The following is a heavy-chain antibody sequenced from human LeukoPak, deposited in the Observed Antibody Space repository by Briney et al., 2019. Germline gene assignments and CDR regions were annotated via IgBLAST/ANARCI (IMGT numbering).Heavy chain of an antibody. D-gene: IGHD5-24*01. J-gene: IGHJ4*02. CDR1: GFPFSRYW. CDR2: IKQDGSKK. CDR3: TRVGYIDEGIDY. V-gene: IGHV3-7*04. Sequence: GGSLRLSCVASGFPFSRYWMTWVRQAPGKGVEWVANIKQDGSKKSYVDSVKGRFTISRDNAKNSLYLQMNSLRAEDTAIYYCTRVGYIDEGIDYWGQGTLVTVSS.